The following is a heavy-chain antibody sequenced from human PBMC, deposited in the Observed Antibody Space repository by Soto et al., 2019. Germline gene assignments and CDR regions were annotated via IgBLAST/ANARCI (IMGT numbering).Heavy chain of an antibody. CDR1: GHSISSSHF. D-gene: IGHD1-26*01. J-gene: IGHJ5*02. CDR3: ARDGSVGTGWFDP. V-gene: IGHV4-38-2*02. CDR2: IYYGATA. Sequence: PSETLSLTCTVSGHSISSSHFWGWLRQPPGKGLEWIGSIYYGATAYYNPSLKSRVTISKDMSKNQFSLSLSSVTAADTAFYYCARDGSVGTGWFDPWGQGTLVTVSS.